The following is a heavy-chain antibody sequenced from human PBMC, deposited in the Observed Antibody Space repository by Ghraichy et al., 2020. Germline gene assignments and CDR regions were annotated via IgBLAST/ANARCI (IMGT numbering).Heavy chain of an antibody. CDR2: IVVGSGNT. CDR3: AADRAAVTPKANWYFDL. Sequence: SVKVSCKASGFTFTSSAMQWVRQARGQRLEWIGWIVVGSGNTNYAQKFQERVTITRDMSTSKAYMELSSLRSEDTAVYYCAADRAAVTPKANWYFDLWGRGTLVTGSS. CDR1: GFTFTSSA. D-gene: IGHD4-17*01. J-gene: IGHJ2*01. V-gene: IGHV1-58*02.